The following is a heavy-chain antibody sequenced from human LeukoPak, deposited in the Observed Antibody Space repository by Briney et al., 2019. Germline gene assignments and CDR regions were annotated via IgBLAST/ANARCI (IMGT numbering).Heavy chain of an antibody. CDR3: AKGTRWRPPDYYGLDV. CDR1: GFTFSSYE. Sequence: PGGSLRLSCAASGFTFSSYEMNWVRQAPGKGLEWVSSISSLSNYIYYADSVKGRFTISRDNAKNSLYLQMNSLRAEDTAVYYCAKGTRWRPPDYYGLDVWGQGTTVTVSS. V-gene: IGHV3-21*01. J-gene: IGHJ6*02. CDR2: ISSLSNYI. D-gene: IGHD5-24*01.